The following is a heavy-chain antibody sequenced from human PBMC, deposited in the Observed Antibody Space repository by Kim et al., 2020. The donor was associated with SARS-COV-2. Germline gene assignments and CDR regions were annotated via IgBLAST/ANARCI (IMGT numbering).Heavy chain of an antibody. D-gene: IGHD6-13*01. V-gene: IGHV3-23*01. CDR1: GFTFSSYA. J-gene: IGHJ4*02. Sequence: GGSLRLSCAASGFTFSSYAMSWVRQAPGKGLEWVSAISGSGGSTYYADSVKGRFTISRDNSKNTLYLQMNSLRAEDTAVYYCAKDSGQLGSSRGEFDYWGQGTLVTVSS. CDR2: ISGSGGST. CDR3: AKDSGQLGSSRGEFDY.